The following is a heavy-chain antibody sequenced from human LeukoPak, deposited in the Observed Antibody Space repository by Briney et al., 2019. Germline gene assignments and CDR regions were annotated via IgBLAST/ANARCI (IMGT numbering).Heavy chain of an antibody. CDR3: ASSSQYYYDSSDLDY. CDR1: GFTFSSYW. V-gene: IGHV3-74*01. CDR2: INSDGSST. J-gene: IGHJ4*02. D-gene: IGHD3-22*01. Sequence: PGGSLRLSCAASGFTFSSYWMHWVRQAPGKWLVWVSRINSDGSSTSYADSVKGRFTISRDNAKNTLYLQMNSLRAEDTAVYYCASSSQYYYDSSDLDYWGQGTLVTVSS.